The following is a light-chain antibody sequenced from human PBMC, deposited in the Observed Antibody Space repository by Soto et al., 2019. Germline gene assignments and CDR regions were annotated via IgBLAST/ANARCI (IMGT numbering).Light chain of an antibody. CDR1: SSDVGGYNF. Sequence: QAASVSGSPGQSITISCTGTSSDVGGYNFVSWYQQHPGKAPKLMIYDVSNRPSGVSNRFSGSKSGNTASLTISGLQADDEADYYCSSYTTSSTLVFGGGTKLTVL. V-gene: IGLV2-14*01. CDR3: SSYTTSSTLV. J-gene: IGLJ2*01. CDR2: DVS.